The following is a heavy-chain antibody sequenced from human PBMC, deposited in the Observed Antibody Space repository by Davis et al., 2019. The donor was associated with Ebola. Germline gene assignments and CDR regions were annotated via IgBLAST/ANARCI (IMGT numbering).Heavy chain of an antibody. Sequence: AASVKVSCKASGYTFTSYYMHWVRQAPGQGLEWMGIINPSGGSTSYAQKFQGRVTMTRDTSISTAYMELSRLRSDDTAVYYCARWSSSFDYWGQGTLVTVSS. CDR2: INPSGGST. D-gene: IGHD6-13*01. V-gene: IGHV1-46*01. J-gene: IGHJ4*02. CDR1: GYTFTSYY. CDR3: ARWSSSFDY.